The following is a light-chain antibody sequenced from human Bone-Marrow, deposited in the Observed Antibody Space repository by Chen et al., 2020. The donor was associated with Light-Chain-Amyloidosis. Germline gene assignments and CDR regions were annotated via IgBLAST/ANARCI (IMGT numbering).Light chain of an antibody. Sequence: DIVMTQSPDSLAVSLGGRATINCKSSQSVLYSSNNNNYLAWYQHKPGQPPKLLIYWASTRQFGVPDRFSGSGSGTDFTLTISSLQAEDVAVYYCQQYYSTPITFGQGTRLEIK. CDR3: QQYYSTPIT. CDR1: QSVLYSSNNNNY. V-gene: IGKV4-1*01. CDR2: WAS. J-gene: IGKJ5*01.